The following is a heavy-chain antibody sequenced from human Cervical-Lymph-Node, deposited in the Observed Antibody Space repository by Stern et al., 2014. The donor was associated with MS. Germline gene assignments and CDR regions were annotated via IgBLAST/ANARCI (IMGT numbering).Heavy chain of an antibody. D-gene: IGHD1-26*01. CDR3: ARGELKEGLVRGMDV. J-gene: IGHJ6*02. CDR1: GGPFSSYA. CDR2: LIPTFGTA. Sequence: VQLVESGAEAKKPGSPVKVSCKASGGPFSSYAISWVRPAPGQGLEWMGGLIPTFGTANYAKKFQGRVTITADESTSTAYMELSSLRSEDTAVYYCARGELKEGLVRGMDVWGQGTTVTVSS. V-gene: IGHV1-69*01.